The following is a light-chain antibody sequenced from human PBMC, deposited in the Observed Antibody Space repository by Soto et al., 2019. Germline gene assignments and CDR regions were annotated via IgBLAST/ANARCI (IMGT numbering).Light chain of an antibody. CDR1: QSISSY. V-gene: IGKV3-11*01. CDR3: QQRINCPLT. CDR2: DAV. Sequence: ETVLTQSPATLSLSPGERAILSCRASQSISSYLAWYQQKPGQAPRLLLSDAVNSATGIPARFSGSGSGTDFTLIIGSLEPEDVAVYYCQQRINCPLTFGGGTRVQIK. J-gene: IGKJ4*01.